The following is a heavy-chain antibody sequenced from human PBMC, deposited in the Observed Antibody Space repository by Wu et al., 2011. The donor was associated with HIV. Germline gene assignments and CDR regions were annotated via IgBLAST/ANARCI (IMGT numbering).Heavy chain of an antibody. CDR2: IVPIFGTT. J-gene: IGHJ4*02. V-gene: IGHV1-69*14. CDR1: GDTFNNYA. Sequence: QVHLVQSGAEMKKPGSSVKVSCKASGDTFNNYAINWVRQAPGQGLEWMGRIVPIFGTTTYAQKFQGRVTITADKSTGTAYMELSSLRSEDTAVYYCARENGGSSWYYFDFWGRGTLVTVSS. D-gene: IGHD6-13*01. CDR3: ARENGGSSWYYFDF.